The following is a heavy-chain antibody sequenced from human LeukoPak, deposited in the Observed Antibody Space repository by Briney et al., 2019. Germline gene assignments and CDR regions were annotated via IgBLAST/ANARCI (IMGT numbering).Heavy chain of an antibody. Sequence: GGSLRLSCAASGFTFDDYAMHWVRQAPGKGLEWVSLISGDGGSTYYADSVKGRFTISRDNSENSLYLQMNSLRTEDTALYYCAKDKHSSGWYNYFDYWGQGTLVTVSS. J-gene: IGHJ4*02. CDR2: ISGDGGST. CDR3: AKDKHSSGWYNYFDY. CDR1: GFTFDDYA. D-gene: IGHD6-19*01. V-gene: IGHV3-43*02.